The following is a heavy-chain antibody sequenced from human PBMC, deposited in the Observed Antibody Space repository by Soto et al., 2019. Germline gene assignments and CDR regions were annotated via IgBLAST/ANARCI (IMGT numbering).Heavy chain of an antibody. D-gene: IGHD1-1*01. Sequence: QVQVVQSGAEVKKPGASVKVSCKASGYSFSTYSMHWVRRAPGQGLEWMGWINGANGNTRYSQKFKDRVSISRDTAARTGYMELSSLRSEDTAVYYCARGKGMEENYYYHGMNVWRPVTTVIVAS. CDR2: INGANGNT. CDR1: GYSFSTYS. CDR3: ARGKGMEENYYYHGMNV. J-gene: IGHJ6*02. V-gene: IGHV1-3*01.